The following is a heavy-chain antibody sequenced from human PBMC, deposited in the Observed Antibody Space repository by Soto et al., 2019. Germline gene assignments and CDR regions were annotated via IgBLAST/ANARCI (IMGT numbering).Heavy chain of an antibody. CDR1: GFTFSSYA. Sequence: QVQLVESGGGVVQPGRSLRLSCAASGFTFSSYAMHWVRQAPGKGLEWVAVISYDGSNKYYADSVKGRFTISRDNSKNTLYLQLNSLRAEDTAVYYCANRDYDILTGYVWGQGTLVTVSS. CDR2: ISYDGSNK. V-gene: IGHV3-30-3*01. J-gene: IGHJ4*02. CDR3: ANRDYDILTGYV. D-gene: IGHD3-9*01.